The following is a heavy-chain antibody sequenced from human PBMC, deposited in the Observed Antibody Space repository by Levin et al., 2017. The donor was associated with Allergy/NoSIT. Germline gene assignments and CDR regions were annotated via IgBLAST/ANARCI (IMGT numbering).Heavy chain of an antibody. J-gene: IGHJ4*02. CDR1: GGPIITTTYY. CDR2: ISSFGST. V-gene: IGHV4-39*07. D-gene: IGHD6-19*01. CDR3: AHDGGTRGWYPYFDF. Sequence: TSETLSLTCTVSGGPIITTTYYWSWIRQPPGKGLEWIVTISSFGSTYYNPSLDSPVTISVDTSKNQFSLDLSSVTAADTAVYFCAHDGGTRGWYPYFDFWGQGALVTVSS.